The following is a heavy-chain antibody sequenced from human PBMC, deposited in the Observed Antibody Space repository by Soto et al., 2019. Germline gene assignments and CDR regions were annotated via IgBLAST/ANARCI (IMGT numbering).Heavy chain of an antibody. J-gene: IGHJ4*02. D-gene: IGHD2-15*01. CDR3: ARVEGSWVDPNFDY. V-gene: IGHV3-74*01. Sequence: GGSLRLSCAASGFTFSSYWMHWVRQAPGKGLVWVSRINSDGSSTSYADSVKGRFTISRDNAKNTLYLQMNSLRAEDSAVYYCARVEGSWVDPNFDYWGQGTLVTVSS. CDR2: INSDGSST. CDR1: GFTFSSYW.